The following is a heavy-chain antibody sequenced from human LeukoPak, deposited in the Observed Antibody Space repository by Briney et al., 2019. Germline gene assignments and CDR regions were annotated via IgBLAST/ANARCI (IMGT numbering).Heavy chain of an antibody. J-gene: IGHJ5*02. CDR1: GGSISSYY. Sequence: PSETLSLTCTVSGGSISSYYWSWIRQPPGKGLEWIGYIYYSGSTNYNPSLKSRVTISVDTSKNQFSLKLSSVTAADTAVYYCAGAEGGDFWSGRNWFDPWGQGTLVTVSS. V-gene: IGHV4-59*01. D-gene: IGHD3-3*01. CDR2: IYYSGST. CDR3: AGAEGGDFWSGRNWFDP.